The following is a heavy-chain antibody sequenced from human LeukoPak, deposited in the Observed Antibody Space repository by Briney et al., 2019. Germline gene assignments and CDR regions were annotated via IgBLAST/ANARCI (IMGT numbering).Heavy chain of an antibody. CDR1: GYTLTALS. CDR3: ATAIRFGELGGYYFDY. J-gene: IGHJ4*02. D-gene: IGHD3-10*01. CDR2: FDPEDGET. Sequence: ASVKVSCKVSGYTLTALSMHWVRQSPGKGLEWRGGFDPEDGETIYAQKFQGRATMPEDTSTDTAYMELSSLRSEDTAVYYCATAIRFGELGGYYFDYWGQGTLVTVSS. V-gene: IGHV1-24*01.